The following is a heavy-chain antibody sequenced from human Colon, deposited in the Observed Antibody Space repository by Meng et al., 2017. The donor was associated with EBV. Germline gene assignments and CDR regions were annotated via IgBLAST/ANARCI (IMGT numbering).Heavy chain of an antibody. D-gene: IGHD2-2*01. Sequence: QVQLQESGPEMVQPSGTLSLTCAVSGDAVRSVTWWTWVRQPPGKGLEWIGEIYHGGSPNYNPSLESRVTISVDKSKNQFSLDLTSVTAADTAVYFCARVMRYQLLRFFDYWGQGILVTVSS. CDR2: IYHGGSP. CDR1: GDAVRSVTW. V-gene: IGHV4-4*02. J-gene: IGHJ4*02. CDR3: ARVMRYQLLRFFDY.